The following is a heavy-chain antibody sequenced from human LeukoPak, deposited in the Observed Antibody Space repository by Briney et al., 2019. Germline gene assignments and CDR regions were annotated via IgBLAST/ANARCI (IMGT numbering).Heavy chain of an antibody. V-gene: IGHV5-51*01. CDR2: IYPDDSDT. D-gene: IGHD6-13*01. CDR3: ARLDAAAGQFDP. Sequence: GESLKISCKGSGYTFTNYWIGWVRQMPGKGLEWMGIIYPDDSDTRYGPSFEGQVTISADNSSNTAYLQGTSLKASDTAMYYCARLDAAAGQFDPWGQGTLVTVSS. J-gene: IGHJ5*02. CDR1: GYTFTNYW.